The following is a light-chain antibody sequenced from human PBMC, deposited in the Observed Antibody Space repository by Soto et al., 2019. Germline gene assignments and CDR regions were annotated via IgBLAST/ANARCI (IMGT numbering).Light chain of an antibody. Sequence: QSALTQPASVSGSPGQSITISCTGTSSDVGGYNYVSWYQQHPGKAPQLMIYDVSNRPSGVSNRFSGSKSGNTASLTISGLQAEDEADYYCSSYTSSSTPRVVFGGGTKVTVL. V-gene: IGLV2-14*01. CDR3: SSYTSSSTPRVV. CDR1: SSDVGGYNY. CDR2: DVS. J-gene: IGLJ2*01.